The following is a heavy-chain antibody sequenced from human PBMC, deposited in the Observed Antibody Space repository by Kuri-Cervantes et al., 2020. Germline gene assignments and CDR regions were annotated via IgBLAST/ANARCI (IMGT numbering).Heavy chain of an antibody. CDR3: ARGRRGISAWYSVESFHY. J-gene: IGHJ1*01. D-gene: IGHD6-19*01. CDR1: GFTFSDYY. V-gene: IGHV3-11*01. Sequence: GESLKISCAASGFTFSDYYMSWIRQAPGKGLEWVSYISSSGSTIYYADSVKGRFTISRDNAKNSLYLQMNSLRTEDTAVYYCARGRRGISAWYSVESFHYWGQGTLVTVSS. CDR2: ISSSGSTI.